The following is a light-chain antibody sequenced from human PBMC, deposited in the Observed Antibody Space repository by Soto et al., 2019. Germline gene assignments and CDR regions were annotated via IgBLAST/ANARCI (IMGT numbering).Light chain of an antibody. CDR3: QSYDSSLSGWV. CDR1: SSNIGAGYD. CDR2: GNG. J-gene: IGLJ3*02. V-gene: IGLV1-40*01. Sequence: QSVPTQPPSVSGAPGQRVTISCTGSSSNIGAGYDVHWYQQLPGTAPKLLIYGNGNRPSGVPDRFSGSKSGTSASLAITGLQAEDETDYYCQSYDSSLSGWVFGGGTKLTVL.